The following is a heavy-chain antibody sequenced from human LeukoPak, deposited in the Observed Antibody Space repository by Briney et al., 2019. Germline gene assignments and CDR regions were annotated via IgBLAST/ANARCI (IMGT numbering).Heavy chain of an antibody. CDR3: ARGRNYYGSGSYGY. V-gene: IGHV4-39*07. CDR2: INHSGST. J-gene: IGHJ4*02. CDR1: GGSISSGSYY. D-gene: IGHD3-10*01. Sequence: SETLSLTCTVSGGSISSGSYYWSWIRQPPGKGLEWIGEINHSGSTNYNPSLKSRVTISVDTSKNQFSLKLSSVTAADTAVYYCARGRNYYGSGSYGYWGQGTLVTVSS.